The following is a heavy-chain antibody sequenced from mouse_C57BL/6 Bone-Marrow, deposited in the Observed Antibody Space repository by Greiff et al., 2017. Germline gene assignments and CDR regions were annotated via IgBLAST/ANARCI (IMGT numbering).Heavy chain of an antibody. CDR2: INPYNGDT. CDR1: GYSFTGYF. D-gene: IGHD1-1*01. V-gene: IGHV1-20*01. CDR3: ARSYYGSSYWDFDV. Sequence: EVQLQQPGPELVKPGDSVKISCKASGYSFTGYFMNWVMQSHGQSLEWIGSINPYNGDTFYNQKFTGKATLTVDKSSSTAHMQLRSLTSEDSAVYYCARSYYGSSYWDFDVWGTGTTVTVSS. J-gene: IGHJ1*03.